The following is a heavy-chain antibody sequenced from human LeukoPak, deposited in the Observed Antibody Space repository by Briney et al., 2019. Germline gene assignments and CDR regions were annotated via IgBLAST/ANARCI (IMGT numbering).Heavy chain of an antibody. Sequence: PGGSLRLSCAASGFTFSSYAMGWVRQAPGKGLEWVSAISGSGGSTYYADSVKGRFTISRDNSKNTLYLQMNSLRAEDTAVYYCAKDYDFWSGYYGYWGQGTLVTVSS. CDR2: ISGSGGST. D-gene: IGHD3-3*01. V-gene: IGHV3-23*01. J-gene: IGHJ4*02. CDR3: AKDYDFWSGYYGY. CDR1: GFTFSSYA.